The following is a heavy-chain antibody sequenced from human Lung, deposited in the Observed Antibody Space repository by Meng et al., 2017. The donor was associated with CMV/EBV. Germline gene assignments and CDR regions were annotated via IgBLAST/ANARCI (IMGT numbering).Heavy chain of an antibody. J-gene: IGHJ4*02. CDR2: IYYNGDT. V-gene: IGHV4-30-4*08. CDR1: GGSIRSIDYY. CDR3: ARAPYGDNWGRQFDS. D-gene: IGHD4-17*01. Sequence: SGGSIRSIDYYWSWIRRPPGKGLEWIGFIYYNGDTYYNPSLESRVTISIDTSKNQYSLRLTSATAADTALYYCARAPYGDNWGRQFDSWGQGTLVTVSS.